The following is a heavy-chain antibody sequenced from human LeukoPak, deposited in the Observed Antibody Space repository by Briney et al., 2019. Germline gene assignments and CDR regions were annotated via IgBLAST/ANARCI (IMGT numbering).Heavy chain of an antibody. CDR3: ARNHLGLGL. J-gene: IGHJ4*02. Sequence: VSVKVSCKASGYTFTTYEIIWVRQAPGQGLEWMGWTNTRNGNANYAHQLQGRVTMTTDTSTSTSYMELASLRFDDTAIYYCARNHLGLGLWGQGTLVTVSS. CDR2: TNTRNGNA. D-gene: IGHD3-16*01. CDR1: GYTFTTYE. V-gene: IGHV1-18*01.